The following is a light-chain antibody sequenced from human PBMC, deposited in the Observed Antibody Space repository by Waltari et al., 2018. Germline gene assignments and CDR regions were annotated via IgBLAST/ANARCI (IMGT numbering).Light chain of an antibody. V-gene: IGLV2-11*01. J-gene: IGLJ1*01. CDR3: CSNAGSHTYF. Sequence: QSALTQPRSVSGSPGQSVTISCTGIDVGGYDYVSWYKPYPVKAPKLIIYRVTKRPSGVPARFSGSRSGKPASLTISGLQAEDEADYYCCSNAGSHTYFFGPGTKVTVL. CDR2: RVT. CDR1: DVGGYDY.